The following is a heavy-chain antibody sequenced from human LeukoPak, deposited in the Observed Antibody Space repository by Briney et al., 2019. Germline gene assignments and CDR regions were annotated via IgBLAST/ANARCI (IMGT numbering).Heavy chain of an antibody. CDR3: ARAKRLKCSSTSCYLFDY. V-gene: IGHV4-34*01. Sequence: TSETLSLTCAVYGGSFSGYYWSWIRQPPGKGLEWIGEINHSGSTNYDPSLKSRVTISVDTSKNQFSLKLSSVTAADTAVYYCARAKRLKCSSTSCYLFDYWGQGTLVTVSS. CDR2: INHSGST. CDR1: GGSFSGYY. J-gene: IGHJ4*02. D-gene: IGHD2-2*01.